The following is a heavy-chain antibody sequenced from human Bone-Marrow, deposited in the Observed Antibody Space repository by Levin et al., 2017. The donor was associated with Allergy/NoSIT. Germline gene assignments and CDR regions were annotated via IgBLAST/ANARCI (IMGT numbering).Heavy chain of an antibody. J-gene: IGHJ5*02. Sequence: ASVKVSCKASGGTFSSYAISWVRQAPGQGLEWMGGIIPIFGTANYAQKFQGRVTITADESTSTAYMELSSLRSEDTAVYYCARDMERYYDFWSGYRHTNWFDPWGQGTLVTVSS. CDR3: ARDMERYYDFWSGYRHTNWFDP. V-gene: IGHV1-69*13. CDR1: GGTFSSYA. D-gene: IGHD3-3*01. CDR2: IIPIFGTA.